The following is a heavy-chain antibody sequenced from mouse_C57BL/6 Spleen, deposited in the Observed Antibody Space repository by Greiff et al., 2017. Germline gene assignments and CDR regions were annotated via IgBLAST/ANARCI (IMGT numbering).Heavy chain of an antibody. V-gene: IGHV1-61*01. CDR2: IYPSDSET. CDR3: ARYYGNSDY. D-gene: IGHD2-1*01. CDR1: GYTFTSYW. J-gene: IGHJ2*01. Sequence: QVHVKQPGAELVRPGSSVKLSCKASGYTFTSYWMDWVKQRPGQGLEWIGNIYPSDSETHYNQKFKDKATLTVDKSSSTAYMQLSSLTSEDSAVYYCARYYGNSDYWGQGTTLTVSS.